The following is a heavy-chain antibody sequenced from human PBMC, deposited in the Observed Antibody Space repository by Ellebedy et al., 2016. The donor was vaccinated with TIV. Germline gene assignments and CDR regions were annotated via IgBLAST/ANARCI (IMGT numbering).Heavy chain of an antibody. Sequence: GESLKISCAASGFTFSSYAMSWVRQAPGKGLEWVSTISNTGSRTYYADSVEGRFIISRDNSKKTLYLQMNSLRAEDPAVYYCAKGRGGGSDSSAPRYYFDYWGLGTLVTVSS. V-gene: IGHV3-23*01. CDR2: ISNTGSRT. J-gene: IGHJ4*02. CDR3: AKGRGGGSDSSAPRYYFDY. D-gene: IGHD3-22*01. CDR1: GFTFSSYA.